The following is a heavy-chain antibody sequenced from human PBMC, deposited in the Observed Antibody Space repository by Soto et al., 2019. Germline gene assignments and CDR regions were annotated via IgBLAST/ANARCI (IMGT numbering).Heavy chain of an antibody. Sequence: ASVNVSCKGSGYPFSSYEMHWVRQASWERLEWMGWINTGNGNTKYSQKFQGRVTITRDTSASTAYMELSSLRSEDTAVYYCARVTSYSSGWYTARFFDYWGQGTLVTVSS. J-gene: IGHJ4*02. V-gene: IGHV1-3*04. CDR2: INTGNGNT. CDR3: ARVTSYSSGWYTARFFDY. D-gene: IGHD6-19*01. CDR1: GYPFSSYE.